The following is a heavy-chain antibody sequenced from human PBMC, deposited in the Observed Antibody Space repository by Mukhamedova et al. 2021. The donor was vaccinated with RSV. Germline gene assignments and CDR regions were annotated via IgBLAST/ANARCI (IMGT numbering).Heavy chain of an antibody. J-gene: IGHJ4*02. Sequence: GSTNYNPSLKSRVTISVDTSKNQFSLKLSSVTAADTAVYYCARAPEAYSSSWVYDYWGQGTLVTVS. V-gene: IGHV4-59*01. D-gene: IGHD6-13*01. CDR3: ARAPEAYSSSWVYDY. CDR2: GST.